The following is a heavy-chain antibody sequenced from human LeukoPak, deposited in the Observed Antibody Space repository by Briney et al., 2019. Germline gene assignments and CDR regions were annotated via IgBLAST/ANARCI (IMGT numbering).Heavy chain of an antibody. V-gene: IGHV4-31*03. D-gene: IGHD2-15*01. J-gene: IGHJ6*02. CDR3: ARTITEKHCSGGSCYSDYYGMDV. CDR1: GGSISSGGYY. CDR2: IYYSGST. Sequence: ESSQTLSLTCTVSGGSISSGGYYWSWIRQHPGKGLEWIGYIYYSGSTYYNPSLKSRVTISVDTSKNQFSLKLSSVTAADTAVYYCARTITEKHCSGGSCYSDYYGMDVWGQGTTVTVSS.